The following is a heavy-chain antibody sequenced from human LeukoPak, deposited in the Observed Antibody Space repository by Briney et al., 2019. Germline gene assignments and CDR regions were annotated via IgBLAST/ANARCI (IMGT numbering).Heavy chain of an antibody. CDR3: ARNHEFTMRFDP. D-gene: IGHD3-10*01. Sequence: PGGCLRLSCAASGFTFSDYYMSWIRQAPGKGLEWVSYISSSSSYTNYADSVKGRFTISRDNAKNSLYLQMNSLRVEDTAVYYCARNHEFTMRFDPWGQGTLVTVFS. V-gene: IGHV3-11*06. CDR1: GFTFSDYY. J-gene: IGHJ5*02. CDR2: ISSSSSYT.